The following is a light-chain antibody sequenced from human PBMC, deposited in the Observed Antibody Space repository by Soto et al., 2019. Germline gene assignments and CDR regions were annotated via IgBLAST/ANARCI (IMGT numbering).Light chain of an antibody. V-gene: IGKV1-33*01. Sequence: DIQMTQSPSSLSASVGDRVTITCQASQDISNHLNWYQHKPGEAPKLLIYAASNLQTGVQSRFNGRGSGTDFTFTINTLQPEDIAIYYCQHYGSLPFIFGQGTTLEI. J-gene: IGKJ2*01. CDR1: QDISNH. CDR2: AAS. CDR3: QHYGSLPFI.